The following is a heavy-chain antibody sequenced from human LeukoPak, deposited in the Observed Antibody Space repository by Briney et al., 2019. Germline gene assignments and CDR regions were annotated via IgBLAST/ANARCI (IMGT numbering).Heavy chain of an antibody. CDR1: GFTFSSYG. CDR2: IWYDGSNK. D-gene: IGHD2-21*02. CDR3: ARSRDYYPYYYGMDV. J-gene: IGHJ6*02. V-gene: IGHV3-33*01. Sequence: GGSLRLSCAASGFTFSSYGMHWVRQAPGKGLEWVAVIWYDGSNKYYADSVKGRFTISRDNSKNTLYLQMNSLRAEDTAVYYCARSRDYYPYYYGMDVWGQGTTVTVSS.